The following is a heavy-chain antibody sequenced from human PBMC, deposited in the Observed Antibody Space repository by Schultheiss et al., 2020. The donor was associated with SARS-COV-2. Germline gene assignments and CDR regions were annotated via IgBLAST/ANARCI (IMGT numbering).Heavy chain of an antibody. V-gene: IGHV3-48*04. D-gene: IGHD6-19*01. CDR3: ARDEGRSSGWYWDY. J-gene: IGHJ4*02. Sequence: GGSLRLSCAASGFTFSSYSMNWVRQAPGKGLEWVSYISSSGSTIYYADSVKGRFTISRDNAKNSLYLQMNSLRAEDTAVYYCARDEGRSSGWYWDYWGQGTLVTVSS. CDR2: ISSSGSTI. CDR1: GFTFSSYS.